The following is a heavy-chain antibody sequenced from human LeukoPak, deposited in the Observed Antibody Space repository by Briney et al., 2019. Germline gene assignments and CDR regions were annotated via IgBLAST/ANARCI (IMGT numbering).Heavy chain of an antibody. Sequence: GGSLRLSCAASGFTFSSYAMTWVRQAPGRGLEWVSSISSSVIHTYYADSVKDRFTISRDNSKNTVYLQMNSLRAEDTAVYYCAKLAGITSDTDYWGQGTLVTVSS. CDR3: AKLAGITSDTDY. CDR2: ISSSVIHT. D-gene: IGHD3-10*01. J-gene: IGHJ4*02. CDR1: GFTFSSYA. V-gene: IGHV3-23*01.